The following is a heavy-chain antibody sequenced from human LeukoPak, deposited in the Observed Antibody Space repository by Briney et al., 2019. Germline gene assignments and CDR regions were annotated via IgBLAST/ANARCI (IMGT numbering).Heavy chain of an antibody. CDR1: GFTFSSYG. V-gene: IGHV3-30*02. D-gene: IGHD3-10*01. CDR3: AKEQFITMVRGEGGYFDY. Sequence: GGSLRLSCAASGFTFSSYGMHWVRQAPGKGLEWVAFIRYDGSNKYYADSVKGRFTISRDNSKNTLYLQMNSLRAEDTAVYYCAKEQFITMVRGEGGYFDYWGQGTLVTVSS. CDR2: IRYDGSNK. J-gene: IGHJ4*02.